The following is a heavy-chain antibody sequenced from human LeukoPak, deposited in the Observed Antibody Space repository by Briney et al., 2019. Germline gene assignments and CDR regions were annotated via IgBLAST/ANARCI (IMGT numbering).Heavy chain of an antibody. CDR3: AKAPSYYYDSSGYYGLFDY. CDR1: GFTFSSYA. J-gene: IGHJ4*02. V-gene: IGHV3-23*01. Sequence: PGGSLRLSCAASGFTFSSYAMSWVRQAPGKGLEWASAISGSGGSTYYADSVKGRFTISRDNSKNTLYLQMNSLRAEDTAVYYCAKAPSYYYDSSGYYGLFDYWGQGTLVTVSS. CDR2: ISGSGGST. D-gene: IGHD3-22*01.